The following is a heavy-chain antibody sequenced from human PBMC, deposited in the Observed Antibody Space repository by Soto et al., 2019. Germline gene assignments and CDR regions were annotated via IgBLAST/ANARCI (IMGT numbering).Heavy chain of an antibody. V-gene: IGHV3-23*01. CDR1: GFTFSSYA. D-gene: IGHD3-3*01. Sequence: GGSLRLSCAASGFTFSSYAMSWVRQAPGKGLEWVSGIRGSSSTYYADSVKGRFTVSRDNSENTLYLHMNSLRAEDTAIYYCAREAYNFWTTYYTVDSWGQGTLVTVSS. J-gene: IGHJ4*02. CDR2: IRGSSST. CDR3: AREAYNFWTTYYTVDS.